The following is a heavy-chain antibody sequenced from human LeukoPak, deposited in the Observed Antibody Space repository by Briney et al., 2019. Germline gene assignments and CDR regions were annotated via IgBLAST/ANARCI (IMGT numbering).Heavy chain of an antibody. CDR1: GYSISSPYY. V-gene: IGHV4-38-2*02. Sequence: SETLSLTCTVSGYSISSPYYWGWIRQPPGKGLEWIGSMYHSGNTYYNPSLKSRVTISVDTSKNQFSLKLNSVTAADTAVYYCAKSNGYGLVDIWGQGTMVTVSS. CDR3: AKSNGYGLVDI. CDR2: MYHSGNT. J-gene: IGHJ3*02. D-gene: IGHD3-10*01.